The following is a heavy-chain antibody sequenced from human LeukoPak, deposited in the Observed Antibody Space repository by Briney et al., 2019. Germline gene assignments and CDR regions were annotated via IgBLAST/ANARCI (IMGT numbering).Heavy chain of an antibody. CDR2: ISGSGGST. CDR3: AKDHGVAVAGMYY. J-gene: IGHJ4*02. Sequence: GGSLRLSCAASGFTFSSYAMSWVRQAPGKGLEWVSSISGSGGSTYYAESVKGRFTISRDNSRNTLYLQMNSLRAEDTAIYYCAKDHGVAVAGMYYWGQGTLVTVSS. CDR1: GFTFSSYA. D-gene: IGHD6-19*01. V-gene: IGHV3-23*01.